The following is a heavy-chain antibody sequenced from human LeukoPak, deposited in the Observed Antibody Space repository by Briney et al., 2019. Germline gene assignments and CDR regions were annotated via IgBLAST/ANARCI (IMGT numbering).Heavy chain of an antibody. Sequence: ASVKVSCKASGYTFTSYYMHWVRQAPGQGLEWMGLINPTGGSTGYAQKFQGRVTMTRDTSISTAYMELSRLRSDDTAVYYCAREAIIVGATRDQGWYFDLWGRGTLVTVSS. V-gene: IGHV1-2*06. D-gene: IGHD1-26*01. J-gene: IGHJ2*01. CDR1: GYTFTSYY. CDR3: AREAIIVGATRDQGWYFDL. CDR2: INPTGGST.